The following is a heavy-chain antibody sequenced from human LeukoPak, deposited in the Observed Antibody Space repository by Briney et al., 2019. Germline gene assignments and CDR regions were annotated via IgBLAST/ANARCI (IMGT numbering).Heavy chain of an antibody. V-gene: IGHV3-23*01. D-gene: IGHD3-3*01. CDR1: GFTFSSYA. CDR3: AKVGPFDGGVHMPFDY. CDR2: ISGSGGST. J-gene: IGHJ4*02. Sequence: GGSLRLSCAASGFTFSSYAMSWVRQAPGKGLEWVSAISGSGGSTYYADSVKGRFTISRDNSKTTLYLQMNSLRAEDTAVYYCAKVGPFDGGVHMPFDYWGQGTLVTVSS.